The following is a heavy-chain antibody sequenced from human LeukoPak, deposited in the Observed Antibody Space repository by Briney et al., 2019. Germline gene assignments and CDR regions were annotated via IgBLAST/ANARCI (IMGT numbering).Heavy chain of an antibody. CDR3: ASGTLTELAY. J-gene: IGHJ4*02. Sequence: GGSLRLSCAASGFTFSSYSMHWVRQAPGKGLEHVSAISSNGGSTYYANSMKGRFTISRDNSKNTLFLQMGSLRAEDMAVYYCASGTLTELAYWGQGTLVTVSS. D-gene: IGHD4-11*01. CDR1: GFTFSSYS. CDR2: ISSNGGST. V-gene: IGHV3-64*01.